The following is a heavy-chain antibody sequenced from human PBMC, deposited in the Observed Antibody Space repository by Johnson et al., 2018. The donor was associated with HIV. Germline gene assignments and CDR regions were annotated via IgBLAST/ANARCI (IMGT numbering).Heavy chain of an antibody. V-gene: IGHV3-30*04. CDR1: GFTFSNYA. J-gene: IGHJ3*02. Sequence: QVQLVESGGGVVQPGTSLRLSCTASGFTFSNYAMHWVRQAPGKGLEWVAVISYDGSDKYYADSVKGRFTISRYNSKNTLFLQMNSLRTEDTAVYYCARAQGYRGAYDAFDIWGQGTMVTVSS. CDR2: ISYDGSDK. CDR3: ARAQGYRGAYDAFDI. D-gene: IGHD5-12*01.